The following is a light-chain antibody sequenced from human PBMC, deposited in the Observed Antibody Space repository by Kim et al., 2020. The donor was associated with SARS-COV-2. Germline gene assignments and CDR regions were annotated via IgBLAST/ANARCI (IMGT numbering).Light chain of an antibody. CDR3: QSYDSSLSGSKV. CDR2: GNS. CDR1: SSNMGAGHD. Sequence: VTITCTGSSSNMGAGHDVHWYQRLPGTAPKLLIFGNSNRPSGVPDRFSGSKSGTSASLAITGLQAEDEADYYCQSYDSSLSGSKVFGTGTKVTVL. J-gene: IGLJ1*01. V-gene: IGLV1-40*01.